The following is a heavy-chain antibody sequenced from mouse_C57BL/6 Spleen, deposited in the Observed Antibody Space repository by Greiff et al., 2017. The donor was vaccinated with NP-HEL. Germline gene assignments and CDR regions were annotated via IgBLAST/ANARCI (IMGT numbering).Heavy chain of an antibody. CDR2: INPSNGGT. V-gene: IGHV1-53*01. Sequence: QVQLQQPGTELVKPGASVKLSCKASGYTFTSYWMHWVKQRPGQGLEWIGNINPSNGGTNYNEKFKSKATLTVDKSSSTAYMQLSSLTSEDSAVYYCARGSGYHQDLFWYFDVWGTGTTVTVSS. CDR1: GYTFTSYW. D-gene: IGHD2-2*01. CDR3: ARGSGYHQDLFWYFDV. J-gene: IGHJ1*03.